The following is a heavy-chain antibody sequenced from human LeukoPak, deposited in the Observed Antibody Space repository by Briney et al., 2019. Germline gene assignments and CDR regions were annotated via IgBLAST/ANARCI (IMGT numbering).Heavy chain of an antibody. Sequence: SETLSLTCTVSGGSISSYYWSWIRQPPGKGLEWIGYIYYSGSTNYNPSLKSRVTISVDTSKNQFSLKLSSVTAADTAVYYCARDYYDNWFDPWGQGTLVTVSS. V-gene: IGHV4-59*01. CDR1: GGSISSYY. CDR3: ARDYYDNWFDP. D-gene: IGHD3-22*01. J-gene: IGHJ5*02. CDR2: IYYSGST.